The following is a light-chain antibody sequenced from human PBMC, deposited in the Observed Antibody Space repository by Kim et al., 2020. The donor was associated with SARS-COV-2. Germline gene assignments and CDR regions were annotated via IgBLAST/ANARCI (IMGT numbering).Light chain of an antibody. J-gene: IGLJ3*02. CDR2: RDT. Sequence: SYELTQPLSVSVALGQSARITCGGNNIGRKNVHWYQQKPGQAPVLVIYRDTDRPSGIPERFSGSNSGNTATLTISRAQAGVEADYYCQVWDSSTAVFGGG. CDR3: QVWDSSTAV. CDR1: NIGRKN. V-gene: IGLV3-9*01.